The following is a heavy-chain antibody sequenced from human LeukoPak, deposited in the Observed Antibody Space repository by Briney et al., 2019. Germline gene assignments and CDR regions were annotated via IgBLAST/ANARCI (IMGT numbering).Heavy chain of an antibody. CDR2: IRYDGSNK. V-gene: IGHV3-30*02. D-gene: IGHD3-3*01. CDR1: GFTFSSYG. Sequence: GGSLRLSCAASGFTFSSYGMHWVRQAPGKGLEWVAFIRYDGSNKYYADSVKGRFTISRDNSKNTLYLQMNSLRAEDTAVYYCAKDSDYDFWSGFTDYWGQGTLVTVSS. CDR3: AKDSDYDFWSGFTDY. J-gene: IGHJ4*02.